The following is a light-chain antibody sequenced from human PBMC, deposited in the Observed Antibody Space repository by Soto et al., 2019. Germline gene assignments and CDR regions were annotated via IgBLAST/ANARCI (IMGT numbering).Light chain of an antibody. V-gene: IGKV3-20*01. J-gene: IGKJ2*01. Sequence: ENVLTQSPGTLSLSPGETASLSCRASRGVGTSYLAWYQQKPGQAPRLLLYGTSNRATGIPDRFSGGGSGTDFTLTISGLEPEDFAVYFCQQYGRSPLFGQGTKLEIK. CDR1: RGVGTSY. CDR3: QQYGRSPL. CDR2: GTS.